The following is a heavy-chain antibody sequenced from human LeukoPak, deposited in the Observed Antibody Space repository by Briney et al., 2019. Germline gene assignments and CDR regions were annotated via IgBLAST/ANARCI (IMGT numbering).Heavy chain of an antibody. V-gene: IGHV1-2*02. CDR3: ARDPHYCSSTSCYPYYGMDV. D-gene: IGHD2-2*01. Sequence: APVKVSCKASGYTFTGYYMHWVRQAPGQGLEWMGWINPNTGGTNYAQKFQGRVTMTRDTSISTAYMELSRLRSDDTAVYYCARDPHYCSSTSCYPYYGMDVWGQGTTVTVSS. CDR1: GYTFTGYY. J-gene: IGHJ6*02. CDR2: INPNTGGT.